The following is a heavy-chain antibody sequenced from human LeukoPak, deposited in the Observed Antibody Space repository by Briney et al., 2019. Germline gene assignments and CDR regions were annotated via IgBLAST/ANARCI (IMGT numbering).Heavy chain of an antibody. V-gene: IGHV4-34*01. D-gene: IGHD6-13*01. CDR3: ARGRQQLLQDY. CDR1: GGSFSGYY. Sequence: MASETLSLTCAVYGGSFSGYYWSWIRQPPGKGLEWIGEINHSGSTNYNPSLKSRVTISVDTSKNQFSLKLSSVTAADTAVYYCARGRQQLLQDYWGQGTLVTVSS. CDR2: INHSGST. J-gene: IGHJ4*02.